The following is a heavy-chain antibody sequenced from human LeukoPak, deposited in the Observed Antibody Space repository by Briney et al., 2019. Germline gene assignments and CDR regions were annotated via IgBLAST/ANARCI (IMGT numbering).Heavy chain of an antibody. CDR2: IYPGDSDT. D-gene: IGHD3-22*01. J-gene: IGHJ4*02. V-gene: IGHV5-51*01. Sequence: GESLKISCKGSGYSFTSYWIGWVRQMPGKGLEWMGIIYPGDSDTRYSPSLQGQVTISADKSISTAYPQWSSLKASDTAMYYCARLGLTYYYDSSGQIDYWGQGTLVTVSS. CDR3: ARLGLTYYYDSSGQIDY. CDR1: GYSFTSYW.